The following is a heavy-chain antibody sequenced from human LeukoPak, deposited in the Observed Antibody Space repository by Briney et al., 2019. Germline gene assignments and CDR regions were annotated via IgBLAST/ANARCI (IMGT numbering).Heavy chain of an antibody. D-gene: IGHD6-13*01. CDR3: AKAASSSWPSYYYGMDV. V-gene: IGHV3-23*01. CDR1: GFIFSSYS. CDR2: ITGSGGNT. J-gene: IGHJ6*02. Sequence: GGSLRLSCAASGFIFSSYSMSWVRQAPGMGLEWVSVITGSGGNTYYADSVKGRFTISKDNSKNTVYLQMSSLRVDDTAVYYCAKAASSSWPSYYYGMDVWGQGTTVTVSS.